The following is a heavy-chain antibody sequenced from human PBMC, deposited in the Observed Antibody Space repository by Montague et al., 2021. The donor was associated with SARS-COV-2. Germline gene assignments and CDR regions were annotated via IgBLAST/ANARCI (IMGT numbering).Heavy chain of an antibody. Sequence: SETLSLTCAVYGGSFSGYYWSWICQPPGKGLEWIGEINHSRSTNYNPSLKSRVTISVDTSKNQFSLKLSSVTAADTAVYYCARGMRRPYYYYYGMDVWGQGTTVTVSS. V-gene: IGHV4-34*01. CDR3: ARGMRRPYYYYYGMDV. CDR2: INHSRST. CDR1: GGSFSGYY. J-gene: IGHJ6*02.